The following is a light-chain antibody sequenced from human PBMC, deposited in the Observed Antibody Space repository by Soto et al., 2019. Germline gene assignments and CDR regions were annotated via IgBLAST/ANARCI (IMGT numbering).Light chain of an antibody. V-gene: IGLV2-11*01. CDR1: SSNVGGYTY. CDR3: CSYAGSYSWV. Sequence: QSALTQPRSVSGSPGQSVTISCTGTSSNVGGYTYVSWYQQHPGIAPQLIIYDVTKRPSGVPDRFSGSKSGNTASLTISGLQAEDEADYYCCSYAGSYSWVFGGGTKVTVL. J-gene: IGLJ3*02. CDR2: DVT.